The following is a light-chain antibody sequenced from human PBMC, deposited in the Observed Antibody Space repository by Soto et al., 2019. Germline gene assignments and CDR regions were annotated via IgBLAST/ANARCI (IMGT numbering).Light chain of an antibody. CDR1: QDISDY. CDR3: QQSYSTPRT. Sequence: DIQMTQSPSSLSASVGDRVTITCQASQDISDYLNWYHQKPGKAPKFLIYDASYLETGVPSRFGGSGSGTDFTFTISSLQHEDIGTYYCQQSYSTPRTFGQGTKVDIK. V-gene: IGKV1-33*01. CDR2: DAS. J-gene: IGKJ1*01.